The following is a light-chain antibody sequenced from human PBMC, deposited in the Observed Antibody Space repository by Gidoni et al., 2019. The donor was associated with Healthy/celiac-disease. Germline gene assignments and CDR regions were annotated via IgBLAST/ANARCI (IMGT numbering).Light chain of an antibody. J-gene: IGKJ4*01. CDR3: PQRSNWLSLT. V-gene: IGKV3-11*01. CDR2: DAS. Sequence: EIVLTQSPATLSLSPGERATLSCRASQSVSSYLAWYQQKPGQAPRLLIYDASNRATGIPARFSGSGSGTDFTLTIRSLEPEDFAVYYCPQRSNWLSLTFGGGTKVEIK. CDR1: QSVSSY.